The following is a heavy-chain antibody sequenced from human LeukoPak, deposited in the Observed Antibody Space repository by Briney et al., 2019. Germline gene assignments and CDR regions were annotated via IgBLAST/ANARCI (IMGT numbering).Heavy chain of an antibody. CDR1: GGSISSYY. CDR3: ASMRGHSSTSGGTGMDV. D-gene: IGHD6-6*01. CDR2: IYYSGST. Sequence: SETLSLTCTVSGGSISSYYWGWIRQPPGKGLEWIGYIYYSGSTNYNPSLKSRVTISVDTSKNQFSLKLSSVTAADTAVYYCASMRGHSSTSGGTGMDVWGQGTTVTVSS. V-gene: IGHV4-59*12. J-gene: IGHJ6*02.